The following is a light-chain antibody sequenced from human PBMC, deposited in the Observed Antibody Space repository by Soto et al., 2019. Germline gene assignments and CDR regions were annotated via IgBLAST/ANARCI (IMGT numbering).Light chain of an antibody. CDR2: GAS. V-gene: IGKV3-20*01. CDR1: QSIARK. J-gene: IGKJ5*01. Sequence: TQSPSSLSASVGDRVNITCRESQSIARKLAWYQQKPGQAPRLLIYGASSRATGIPDRFSGSGSGTDFTLTISRLEPEDFAVYYCQQYGSSPQVTFGQGTRLEIK. CDR3: QQYGSSPQVT.